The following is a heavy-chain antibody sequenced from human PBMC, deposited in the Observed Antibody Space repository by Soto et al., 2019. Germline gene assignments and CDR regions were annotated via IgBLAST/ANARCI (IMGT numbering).Heavy chain of an antibody. D-gene: IGHD4-17*01. Sequence: QVQLVQSGAEVKKPGASVKVSCKASGYTFTSYGISWVRQAPGQGLEWMGWISAYNGNTNYAQKLQGRVTMTTDPSTSTAYMELRSLRSDDTAVYYCARVRGFTVTTFYYYYMDVWGKGTTVTVSS. CDR2: ISAYNGNT. J-gene: IGHJ6*03. CDR1: GYTFTSYG. V-gene: IGHV1-18*01. CDR3: ARVRGFTVTTFYYYYMDV.